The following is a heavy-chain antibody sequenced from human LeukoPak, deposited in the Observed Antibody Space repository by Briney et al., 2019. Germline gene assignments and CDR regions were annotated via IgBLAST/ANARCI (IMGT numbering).Heavy chain of an antibody. V-gene: IGHV3-64*01. D-gene: IGHD3-22*01. CDR1: GFTFSSYA. J-gene: IGHJ4*02. Sequence: GGSLRLSCAAYGFTFSSYAMHWVRQAPGKGLEYVSAISSNGGSTYYANSVKGRFTISRDNSKNTLYLQMGSLRAEDMAVYYCARYYYDSSGYYYDYWGQGTLVTVSS. CDR2: ISSNGGST. CDR3: ARYYYDSSGYYYDY.